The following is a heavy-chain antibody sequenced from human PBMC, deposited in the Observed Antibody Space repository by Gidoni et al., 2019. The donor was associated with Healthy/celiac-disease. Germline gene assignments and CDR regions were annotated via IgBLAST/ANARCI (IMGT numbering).Heavy chain of an antibody. V-gene: IGHV3-9*01. D-gene: IGHD5-18*01. J-gene: IGHJ3*02. CDR3: AKARGFTYGIDAFDI. CDR2: INWNSASA. Sequence: EVQLVESGGDLVPPGTSLRLSCEVSGSTFHSYAMHWVRQGPGKGLEGVSGINWNSASAGYAESGEGRFTISRDNAKKSLYLQMTSLRPEDTAVYYCAKARGFTYGIDAFDIWGHGTMVTVSS. CDR1: GSTFHSYA.